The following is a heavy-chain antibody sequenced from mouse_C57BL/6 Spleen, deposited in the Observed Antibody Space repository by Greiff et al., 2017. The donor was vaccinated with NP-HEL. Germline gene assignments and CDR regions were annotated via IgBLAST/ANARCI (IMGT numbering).Heavy chain of an antibody. V-gene: IGHV1-52*01. Sequence: QVQLQQPGAELVRPGSSVKLSCKASGYTFTSYWMHWVKQRPIQGLEWIGNIDPSDSETHYNQKFKDKATLTVDKSSSTAYMQLSSLTSEDSAVYYCARSLLYYGSSPAYWGQGTLVTVSA. D-gene: IGHD1-1*01. CDR1: GYTFTSYW. J-gene: IGHJ3*01. CDR2: IDPSDSET. CDR3: ARSLLYYGSSPAY.